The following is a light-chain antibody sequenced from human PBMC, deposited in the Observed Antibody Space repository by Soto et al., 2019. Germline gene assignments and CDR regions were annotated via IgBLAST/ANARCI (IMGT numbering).Light chain of an antibody. J-gene: IGKJ1*01. Sequence: EIVMTQSPATLSVSPGERATLSCRASQSVSSNLAWYQQKPGQAPRLLIYGASTRATGIPARFSGSGSGTEFTLSISSLRSEDFATYYCHQVYTYPRTFGQGTKVDIK. CDR2: GAS. V-gene: IGKV3-15*01. CDR1: QSVSSN. CDR3: HQVYTYPRT.